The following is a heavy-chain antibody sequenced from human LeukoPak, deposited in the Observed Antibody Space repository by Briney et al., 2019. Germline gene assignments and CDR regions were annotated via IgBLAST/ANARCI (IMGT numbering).Heavy chain of an antibody. CDR3: AKEGDYYGSGSHRDAFDM. V-gene: IGHV3-11*04. CDR2: ISSSGSI. J-gene: IGHJ3*02. D-gene: IGHD3-10*01. CDR1: GFTFSDNY. Sequence: GGSLRLSCAASGFTFSDNYMSWIRQAPGKGLEWVSYISSSGSIYYADSVKGRFTISRDNAKNSLYLQMNSLRAEDTAVYYCAKEGDYYGSGSHRDAFDMWGQGTMVTVSS.